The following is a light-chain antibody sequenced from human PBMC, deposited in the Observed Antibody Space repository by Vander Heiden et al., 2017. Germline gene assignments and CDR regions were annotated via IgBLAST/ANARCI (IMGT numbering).Light chain of an antibody. CDR1: PSNIGNNY. CDR2: DNN. J-gene: IGLJ1*01. V-gene: IGLV1-51*01. CDR3: GAWDDSLSGI. Sequence: HSVLTQPPSVSAAPGQKVIISCAGGPSNIGNNYVSCCHQLQGTAPNLLIYDNNKRPSGMPARFSGSKSGASATLAITGLQTGDEADYYCGAWDDSLSGIFGSGTKVTVL.